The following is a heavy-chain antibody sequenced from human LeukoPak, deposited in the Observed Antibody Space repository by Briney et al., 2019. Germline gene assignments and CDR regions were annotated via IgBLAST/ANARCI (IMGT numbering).Heavy chain of an antibody. CDR2: MNPNSGNT. CDR3: ARQGGSATRGYYYYYYMDV. D-gene: IGHD2-15*01. V-gene: IGHV1-8*01. CDR1: GYTFTSYD. J-gene: IGHJ6*03. Sequence: ASVKVSCKASGYTFTSYDINWVRQATGQGLEWMGWMNPNSGNTGYAQKFQGRVTMTRNTSISTAYMELSSLRSEDTAVYYCARQGGSATRGYYYYYYMDVWGKGTTVTVSS.